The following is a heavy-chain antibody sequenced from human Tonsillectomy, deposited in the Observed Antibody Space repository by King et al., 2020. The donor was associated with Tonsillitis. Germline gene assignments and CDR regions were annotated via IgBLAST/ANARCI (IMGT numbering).Heavy chain of an antibody. V-gene: IGHV4-59*01. D-gene: IGHD2/OR15-2a*01. CDR2: IYYTGST. CDR3: ARILYDYYFDY. J-gene: IGHJ4*02. CDR1: GGYISNYY. Sequence: QLQESGPGLVKPSETLSLTCTVSGGYISNYYLSWIRQPPGKGLEWSWYIYYTGSTNYKSSLNSRFTISLDTSKNQFSLRLSSVTAADTAVDYCARILYDYYFDYWGQGTLVTVSS.